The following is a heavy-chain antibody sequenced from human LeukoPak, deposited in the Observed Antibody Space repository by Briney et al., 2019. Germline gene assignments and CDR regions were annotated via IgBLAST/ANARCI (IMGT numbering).Heavy chain of an antibody. CDR3: ARGRPESGETYYYDSSGYSSY. V-gene: IGHV1-8*01. J-gene: IGHJ4*02. CDR1: GYTFTSYD. D-gene: IGHD3-22*01. CDR2: MNPNSGNT. Sequence: ASVKVSCKASGYTFTSYDINWVRQATRQGLEWMGWMNPNSGNTGYAQKFQGRVTMTRNTSISTAYMELSSLRSEDTAVYYCARGRPESGETYYYDSSGYSSYWGQGTLVTVSS.